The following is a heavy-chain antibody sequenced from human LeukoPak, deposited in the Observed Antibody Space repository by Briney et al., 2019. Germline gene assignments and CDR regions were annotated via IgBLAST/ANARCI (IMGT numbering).Heavy chain of an antibody. J-gene: IGHJ4*02. CDR3: ARTYAASYGSGSPVLDY. D-gene: IGHD3-10*01. CDR2: IGTAPGDT. CDR1: GFTFSNYD. Sequence: GSLRLSCVASGFTFSNYDMHWVGQPAGKGLEWVSAIGTAPGDTYYADSVKGRFTICRENARNSLYLQMNSLRAGDTAIYYCARTYAASYGSGSPVLDYWGQGILVTVSS. V-gene: IGHV3-13*01.